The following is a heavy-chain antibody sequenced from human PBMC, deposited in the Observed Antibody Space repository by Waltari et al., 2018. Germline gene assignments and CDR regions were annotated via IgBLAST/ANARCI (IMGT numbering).Heavy chain of an antibody. J-gene: IGHJ4*02. CDR1: GYTFTSYA. Sequence: QVQLVQSGAEVKKPGASVKVSCKASGYTFTSYAINWVRQATGQVLEWMCWMNPNSGKTGYEQKFQGRCTMTRNTYISTAYMELSSLRSEDTAVEYCARVDGIAVAGTEDYWGQGTLVTVSS. D-gene: IGHD6-19*01. CDR2: MNPNSGKT. CDR3: ARVDGIAVAGTEDY. V-gene: IGHV1-8*02.